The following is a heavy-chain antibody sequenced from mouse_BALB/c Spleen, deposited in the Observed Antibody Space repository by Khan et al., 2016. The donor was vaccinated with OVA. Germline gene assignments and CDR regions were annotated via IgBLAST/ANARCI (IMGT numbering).Heavy chain of an antibody. Sequence: EVQLQESGPGLVIPSQSLSLTCTVTGYSITSDYAWNWIRQFPENKLEWMGYISSTGSTSYNPSLKSRISITRDTSKNQFFLHLNSVTTEDTATYYCARSLYYSDSYAMDYWGQGTSVTVSS. CDR3: ARSLYYSDSYAMDY. J-gene: IGHJ4*01. D-gene: IGHD2-13*01. CDR2: ISSTGST. V-gene: IGHV3-2*02. CDR1: GYSITSDYA.